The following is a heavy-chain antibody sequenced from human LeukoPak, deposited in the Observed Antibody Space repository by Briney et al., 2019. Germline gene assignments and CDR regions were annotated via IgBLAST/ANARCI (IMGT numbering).Heavy chain of an antibody. Sequence: PGGSLRLSCAAPGLTFSNHWMNWVRQAPGKGLVWVSRITGDGSTTNYADSVRGRFTISRDNAKNTLYLQMNSLRAEDTAVYYCATDYYGQCGVWGQGTMVTVSS. CDR3: ATDYYGQCGV. V-gene: IGHV3-74*01. CDR1: GLTFSNHW. CDR2: ITGDGSTT. J-gene: IGHJ3*01. D-gene: IGHD3-10*01.